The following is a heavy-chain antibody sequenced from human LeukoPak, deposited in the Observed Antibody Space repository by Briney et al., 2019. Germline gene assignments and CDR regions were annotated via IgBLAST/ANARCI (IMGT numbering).Heavy chain of an antibody. CDR2: IYTSGST. CDR1: GGSISSYY. CDR3: ARDSSSWYFDAYYYYYMDV. D-gene: IGHD6-13*01. J-gene: IGHJ6*03. V-gene: IGHV4-4*07. Sequence: SETLSLTCTVSGGSISSYYWSWIRQPAGKGLEWIGRIYTSGSTNYNPSLKSRVTMSVDTSKNQFSLKLSSVTAADTAVYYCARDSSSWYFDAYYYYYMDVWGKGTTVTVSS.